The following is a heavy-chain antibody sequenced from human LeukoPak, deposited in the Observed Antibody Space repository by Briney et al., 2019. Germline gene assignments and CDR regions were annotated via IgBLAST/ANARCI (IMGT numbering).Heavy chain of an antibody. J-gene: IGHJ3*02. CDR3: ARGKDDAFDI. Sequence: GGSLRLSCAASGFMLSSNYMSWVRQAPGKGLEWVSVIYSGGSTYYSDSVKGRFTISRDNSKNTLYLQMNSLRAEDTAMYYCARGKDDAFDIWGQGTMVTVSS. V-gene: IGHV3-53*01. CDR1: GFMLSSNY. CDR2: IYSGGST.